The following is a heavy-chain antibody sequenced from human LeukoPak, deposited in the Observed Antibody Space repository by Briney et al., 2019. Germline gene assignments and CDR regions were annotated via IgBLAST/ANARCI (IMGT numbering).Heavy chain of an antibody. Sequence: PSQTLSLTCTVSGGSISSGRYYWSWIRQPAGKGLEWIGRIYTSGSNYYNPSLKSRVTISVDTSKNQFSLKLSSVTAADTAVYYCARMMLPTSYFDYWGQGTLVTVSS. CDR1: GGSISSGRYY. V-gene: IGHV4-61*02. J-gene: IGHJ4*02. CDR3: ARMMLPTSYFDY. CDR2: IYTSGSN. D-gene: IGHD2-8*01.